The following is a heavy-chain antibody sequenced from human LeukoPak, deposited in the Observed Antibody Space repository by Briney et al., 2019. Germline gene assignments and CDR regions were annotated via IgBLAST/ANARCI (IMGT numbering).Heavy chain of an antibody. V-gene: IGHV4-59*01. D-gene: IGHD5-12*01. CDR2: IYYSGST. CDR3: ARGLRADWFDP. J-gene: IGHJ5*02. Sequence: SETLSLTCTVSGGSISSYYWSWIRRPPGKGLEWIGYIYYSGSTNYNPSLKSRVTISVDTSKNQFSLKLSSVTAADTAVYYCARGLRADWFDPWGQGTLVTVSS. CDR1: GGSISSYY.